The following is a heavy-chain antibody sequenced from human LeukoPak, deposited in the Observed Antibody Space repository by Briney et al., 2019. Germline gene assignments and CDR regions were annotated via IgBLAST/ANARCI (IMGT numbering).Heavy chain of an antibody. CDR2: IKGDGSI. CDR1: GFTFSSYW. D-gene: IGHD5-24*01. Sequence: PGGSLRLXCAASGFTFSSYWMHWVRRAPGKGLVWVSRIKGDGSISYADSVKGRFTISRDNAKNTLYLQMNSLRAEDTAVYYCARARDGYNYLYFDYWGQGSLVTVSS. J-gene: IGHJ4*02. V-gene: IGHV3-74*01. CDR3: ARARDGYNYLYFDY.